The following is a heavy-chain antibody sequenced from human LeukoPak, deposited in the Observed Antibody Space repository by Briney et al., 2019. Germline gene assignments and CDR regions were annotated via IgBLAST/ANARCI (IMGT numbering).Heavy chain of an antibody. D-gene: IGHD3-9*01. J-gene: IGHJ5*02. Sequence: SETLSLTCTVSGGSISSGGYCWSWIRQHPGKGLEWIGYIYYSGSTYYNPSLKSRVTISVDTSKNQFSLKLSSVTAADTAVYYCARGSEYFGWFDPWGQGTLVTVSS. CDR3: ARGSEYFGWFDP. CDR2: IYYSGST. CDR1: GGSISSGGYC. V-gene: IGHV4-31*03.